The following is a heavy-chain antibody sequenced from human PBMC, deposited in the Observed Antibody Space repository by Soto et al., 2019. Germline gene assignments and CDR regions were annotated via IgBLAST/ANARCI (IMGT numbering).Heavy chain of an antibody. CDR2: IYPGDSDS. CDR3: ARANLITFGAIIDPSFFDC. D-gene: IGHD3-16*02. V-gene: IGHV5-51*01. Sequence: PGESLKISCQGSVYNFPIYWIAWVRQMPGKGLEWMGIIYPGDSDSRYSPSFQGQVTISVDKSTSSAYLQWRSLKASDSALYYCARANLITFGAIIDPSFFDCWGQGPLVIFYS. CDR1: VYNFPIYW. J-gene: IGHJ4*02.